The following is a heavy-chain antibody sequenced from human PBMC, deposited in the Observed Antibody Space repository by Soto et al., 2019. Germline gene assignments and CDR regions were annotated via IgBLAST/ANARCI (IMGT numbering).Heavy chain of an antibody. Sequence: QVQLVQSGAEVKKPGSSVKVSCKASGGTFSSYAISWVRQAPGQGLEWMGGIIPIFGTANYAQKFQGSVTITADKSTSTAYMELSSLRSEDTAVYYCARDRPDNNHYYHRFDPWGQGTLVTVSS. CDR1: GGTFSSYA. D-gene: IGHD3-22*01. CDR2: IIPIFGTA. V-gene: IGHV1-69*06. J-gene: IGHJ5*02. CDR3: ARDRPDNNHYYHRFDP.